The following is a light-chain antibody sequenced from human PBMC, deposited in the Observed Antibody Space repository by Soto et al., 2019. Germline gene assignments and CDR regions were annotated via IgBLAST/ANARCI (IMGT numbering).Light chain of an antibody. J-gene: IGLJ1*01. CDR3: GSYISSSTPFDV. CDR1: SNDVGSYNY. CDR2: EVS. Sequence: QSALTQPASVSGSPGQSITISCTGTSNDVGSYNYVSWYQQHPGKAPKLMIYEVSNRPSGVSNRFSGSKSGNTASLTISGLQAEDEADYYCGSYISSSTPFDVFGIGPKVTVL. V-gene: IGLV2-14*01.